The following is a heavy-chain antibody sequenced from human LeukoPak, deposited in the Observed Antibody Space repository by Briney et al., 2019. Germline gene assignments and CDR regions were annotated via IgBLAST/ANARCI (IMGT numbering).Heavy chain of an antibody. CDR2: INHSGST. CDR3: ARGSKYYDILG. J-gene: IGHJ4*02. D-gene: IGHD3-9*01. V-gene: IGHV4-34*01. Sequence: PSDTLSLTCAVYGGSVSGYYWGWISQPPGKGLEWIGEINHSGSTNYNPSLKSRVTISVDTSKNQFSLKLSSVTAADTAVYYCARGSKYYDILGWGQGTLVTVSS. CDR1: GGSVSGYY.